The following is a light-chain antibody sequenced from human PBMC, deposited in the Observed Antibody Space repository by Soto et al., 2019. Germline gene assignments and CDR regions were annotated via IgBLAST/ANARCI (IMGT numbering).Light chain of an antibody. CDR3: LQRDKYPWT. V-gene: IGKV3-11*01. Sequence: EMVLTHSRATLSVSPGERATLSCLASQSVSSNLAWYQQKPGQAPSLLIYDASNRATGVPARFSGSGSGTHFTLTISSLEPEDFAVYYCLQRDKYPWTFGQGTKVDI. CDR2: DAS. CDR1: QSVSSN. J-gene: IGKJ1*01.